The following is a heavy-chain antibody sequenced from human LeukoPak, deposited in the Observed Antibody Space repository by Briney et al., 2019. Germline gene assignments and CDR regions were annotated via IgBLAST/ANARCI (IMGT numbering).Heavy chain of an antibody. Sequence: GGSLRLSCAASGFTVSSNYMTWVRQAPGKGLEWVSIIYSDGVTIFYADSVKGRFTISRDNSKNTLYLQMNSLSAEDTAVYYCARDKRGDYAPAYFDFWGQGTLVTVSS. J-gene: IGHJ4*02. CDR1: GFTVSSNY. D-gene: IGHD4-17*01. CDR2: IYSDGVTI. CDR3: ARDKRGDYAPAYFDF. V-gene: IGHV3-66*01.